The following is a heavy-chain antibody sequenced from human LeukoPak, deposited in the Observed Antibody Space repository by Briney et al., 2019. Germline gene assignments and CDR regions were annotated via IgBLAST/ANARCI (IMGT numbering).Heavy chain of an antibody. V-gene: IGHV3-74*01. CDR2: INIDGSTT. CDR3: ARDIGLERDY. Sequence: PGGSLRLSCAASGFTFRSYWMHWVRQAPGKGLVWVSRINIDGSTTDYADSVKGRFTISRDNAKNTLYLQMNTLRAEDTAVYYCARDIGLERDYWGQGTLVTVSS. J-gene: IGHJ4*02. CDR1: GFTFRSYW. D-gene: IGHD1-1*01.